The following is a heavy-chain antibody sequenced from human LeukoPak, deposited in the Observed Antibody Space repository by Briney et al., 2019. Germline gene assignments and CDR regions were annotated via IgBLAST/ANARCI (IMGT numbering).Heavy chain of an antibody. V-gene: IGHV1-18*01. CDR2: ISTYNGNT. CDR3: ARSSLAVAGSVFDY. D-gene: IGHD6-19*01. Sequence: ASVKVSCKASGYTFTTYGISWVRQAPGQGLEWMGWISTYNGNTHYAQKLQGRVTMTTDTSTSTAYMELRSLRSDDTAVYYCARSSLAVAGSVFDYWGQGTLVTVSS. CDR1: GYTFTTYG. J-gene: IGHJ4*02.